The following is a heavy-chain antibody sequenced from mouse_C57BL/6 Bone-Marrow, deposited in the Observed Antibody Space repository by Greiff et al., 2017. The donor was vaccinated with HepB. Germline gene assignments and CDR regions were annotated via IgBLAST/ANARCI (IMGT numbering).Heavy chain of an antibody. CDR3: TRGYGSSKGFAY. CDR2: IDPEDGDT. J-gene: IGHJ3*01. Sequence: VQLKQSGAELVRPGASVKLSCTASGFNIKDYYMHWVNQRPEQGLEWIGRIDPEDGDTEYAPKFQGKATMTADTSSNTAYLQLSSLTSEDTAVYYCTRGYGSSKGFAYWGQGTRVTVSA. V-gene: IGHV14-1*01. CDR1: GFNIKDYY. D-gene: IGHD1-1*01.